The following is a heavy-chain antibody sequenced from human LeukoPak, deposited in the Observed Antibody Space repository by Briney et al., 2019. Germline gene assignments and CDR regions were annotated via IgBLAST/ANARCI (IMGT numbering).Heavy chain of an antibody. CDR2: IKQDGSEK. V-gene: IGHV3-7*01. D-gene: IGHD6-19*01. CDR3: ARDRGSSGWYEFDS. J-gene: IGHJ4*02. Sequence: PGGSLRLSCAASGFTSSSYWMSWVRQAPGKGVEGVANIKQDGSEKYYVDSVKGRFTISRDNAKSSLYLQMNSLRAEDTAVYYCARDRGSSGWYEFDSWGQGTLVTVSS. CDR1: GFTSSSYW.